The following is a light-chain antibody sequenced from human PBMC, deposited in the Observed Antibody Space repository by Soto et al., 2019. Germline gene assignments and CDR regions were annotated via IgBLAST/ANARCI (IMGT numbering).Light chain of an antibody. J-gene: IGKJ2*01. CDR2: KAS. CDR1: QNIDSW. CDR3: QQYYSYSYT. V-gene: IGKV1-5*03. Sequence: DIQMTQSPSTLSESVGDRVTITCRASQNIDSWLAWYQQKPGKAPKLLIYKASNLESGVPSRFSGGGSGTEFTLTISSLQPDDFATYYCQQYYSYSYTFGQGTKLEIK.